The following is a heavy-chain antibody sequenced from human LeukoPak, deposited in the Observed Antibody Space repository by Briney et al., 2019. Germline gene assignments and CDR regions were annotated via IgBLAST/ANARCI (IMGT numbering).Heavy chain of an antibody. Sequence: GGSLRLSCAASGFTFSSYEMNWVRQAPGKGLEWVSYISNSGSTIYYADSVKGRFTISRDNAKNSLYLQMNSLRAEDTAVYYCARNRDFWSGPPGYMDVWGKGTTVTVSS. D-gene: IGHD3-3*01. CDR3: ARNRDFWSGPPGYMDV. V-gene: IGHV3-48*03. CDR1: GFTFSSYE. J-gene: IGHJ6*03. CDR2: ISNSGSTI.